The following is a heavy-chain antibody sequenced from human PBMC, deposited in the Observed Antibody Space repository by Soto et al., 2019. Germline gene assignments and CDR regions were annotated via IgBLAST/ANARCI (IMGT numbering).Heavy chain of an antibody. J-gene: IGHJ4*02. D-gene: IGHD5-18*01. V-gene: IGHV4-4*07. Sequence: SETLSLTCTVSGGSISSYYWSWIRQPAGKGLEWIGRIYTSGSTNYNPSLKSRVTMSVDTSKNQFSLKLSSVTAADTAVYYCARGLSDTAMVYIDYWGQGTLVTVSS. CDR2: IYTSGST. CDR1: GGSISSYY. CDR3: ARGLSDTAMVYIDY.